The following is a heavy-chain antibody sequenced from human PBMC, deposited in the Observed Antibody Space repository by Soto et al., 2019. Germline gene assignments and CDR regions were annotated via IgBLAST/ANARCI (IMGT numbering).Heavy chain of an antibody. CDR3: AKDLIAAAGIYYYYGMDV. Sequence: QVQLVESGGGVVQPGRSLRLSCAASGFTFSSYGMHWVRQAPGKGLEWVAVISYDGSNKYYADSVQGRFTISRDNSKNTLYLQMNSLRAEDTAVYYWAKDLIAAAGIYYYYGMDVWGQGTTVTVSS. J-gene: IGHJ6*02. CDR1: GFTFSSYG. CDR2: ISYDGSNK. V-gene: IGHV3-30*18. D-gene: IGHD6-13*01.